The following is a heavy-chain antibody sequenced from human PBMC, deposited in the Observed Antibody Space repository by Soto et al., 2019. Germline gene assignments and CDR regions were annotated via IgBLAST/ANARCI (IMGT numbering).Heavy chain of an antibody. J-gene: IGHJ4*02. CDR1: GETFKSYC. V-gene: IGHV1-3*01. D-gene: IGHD3-22*01. Sequence: SAKLSWEDCGETFKSYCMYWVRQAPGQRLEWMGWINAANGDTKYSPKFQGRVTITRDTSKNQFSLQLNSVTPEDTAVYYCARSGPGGYIDYWGQGPLVTVSS. CDR2: INAANGDT. CDR3: ARSGPGGYIDY.